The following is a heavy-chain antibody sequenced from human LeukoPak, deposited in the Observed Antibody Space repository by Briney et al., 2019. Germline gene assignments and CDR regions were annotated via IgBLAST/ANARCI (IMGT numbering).Heavy chain of an antibody. CDR3: AKDRTGTTGRDWFDP. J-gene: IGHJ5*02. V-gene: IGHV3-23*01. Sequence: PGGSLTLSCSPSGFSFSVFPTGSGRDSPEGRRGCVLSISGSGGSTYYAESVKRRFTISRDNSKNSLYLQMNSLRAEDTAVYYCAKDRTGTTGRDWFDPWGQGTLVTVSS. CDR1: GFSFSVFP. CDR2: ISGSGGST. D-gene: IGHD1-1*01.